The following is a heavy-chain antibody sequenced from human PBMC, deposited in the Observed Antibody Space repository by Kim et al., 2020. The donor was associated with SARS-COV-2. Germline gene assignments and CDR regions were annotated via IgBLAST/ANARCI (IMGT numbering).Heavy chain of an antibody. CDR1: GGSISSSSYY. Sequence: SETLSLTCTVSGGSISSSSYYWGWIRKPPGKGLEWIGSIYYSGSTYYNPSLKSRVTISVDTSKNQFSLKLSSVTAADTAVYYCATIPYYYDSSGYYSNYSYYYYYGMDVWGQGTTVTVSS. V-gene: IGHV4-39*01. J-gene: IGHJ6*02. CDR3: ATIPYYYDSSGYYSNYSYYYYYGMDV. D-gene: IGHD3-22*01. CDR2: IYYSGST.